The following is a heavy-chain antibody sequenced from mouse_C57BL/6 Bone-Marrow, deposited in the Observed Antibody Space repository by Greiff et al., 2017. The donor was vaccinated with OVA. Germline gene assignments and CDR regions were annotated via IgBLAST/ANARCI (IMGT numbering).Heavy chain of an antibody. D-gene: IGHD1-1*01. CDR1: GFTFSDYG. CDR3: ERRGGYYGSFDY. J-gene: IGHJ2*01. Sequence: EVQLVESGGGLVQPGGSLKLSCAASGFTFSDYGMAWVRQAPRKGPEWVAFISNLAYSIYYADTVTGRFTMSRENAKNTLYLEKSSLRSEDTAMYYCERRGGYYGSFDYWGQGTTLTVSS. CDR2: ISNLAYSI. V-gene: IGHV5-15*01.